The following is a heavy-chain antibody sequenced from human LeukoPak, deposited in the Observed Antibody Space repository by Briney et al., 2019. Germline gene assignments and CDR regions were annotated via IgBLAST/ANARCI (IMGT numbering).Heavy chain of an antibody. Sequence: PGGSQRLSCAASGFTFSSYSMNWVRQAPGKGLEWVSSISSSSSYIYYADSVKGRFTISRDNAKNSLYLQMNSLRAEDTAVYYCARHSRTLSYGMDVWGQGTTVTVSS. CDR2: ISSSSSYI. CDR1: GFTFSSYS. J-gene: IGHJ6*02. CDR3: ARHSRTLSYGMDV. D-gene: IGHD6-13*01. V-gene: IGHV3-21*01.